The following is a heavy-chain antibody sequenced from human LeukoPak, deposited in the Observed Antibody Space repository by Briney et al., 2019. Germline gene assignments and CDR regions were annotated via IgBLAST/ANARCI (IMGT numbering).Heavy chain of an antibody. CDR2: ISWNSNNI. CDR1: GFIFDDYA. J-gene: IGHJ4*02. D-gene: IGHD6-6*01. V-gene: IGHV3-9*01. Sequence: GGSLRLSCAASGFIFDDYAMHWVRQAPGKGLEWVSGISWNSNNIDYADSVKGRFTISRDNAKNSLSLQMNSLRAEDTAVYYCARGFVGPDYWGQGTLVTVSS. CDR3: ARGFVGPDY.